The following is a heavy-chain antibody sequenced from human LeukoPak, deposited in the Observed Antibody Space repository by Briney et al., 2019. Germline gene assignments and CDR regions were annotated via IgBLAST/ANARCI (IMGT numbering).Heavy chain of an antibody. D-gene: IGHD5-12*01. J-gene: IGHJ4*02. V-gene: IGHV4-59*08. Sequence: SETLSLTCTVSGGSISSYYWSWIRQPPGKGLEWIGYIYYSGSTSYHPSLKSRVTISVDTSKNQFSLKLSSVTAADTAAYYCARLSYDYFDYWGQGTLVTVSS. CDR3: ARLSYDYFDY. CDR2: IYYSGST. CDR1: GGSISSYY.